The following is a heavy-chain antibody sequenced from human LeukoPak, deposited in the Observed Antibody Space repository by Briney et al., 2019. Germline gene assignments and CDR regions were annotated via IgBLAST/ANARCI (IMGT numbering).Heavy chain of an antibody. CDR1: GDSMTRGGYC. CDR2: IYHSGTT. Sequence: SETLSLTCTVSGDSMTRGGYCWSWVRQHPGKGLEWIGFIYHSGTTFYNPSLEARAAISVDTPQTQFSLKLTSVTAADTAVYYCARAVDYRNYFDYWGQGTLVTVSS. D-gene: IGHD4-11*01. J-gene: IGHJ4*02. CDR3: ARAVDYRNYFDY. V-gene: IGHV4-31*03.